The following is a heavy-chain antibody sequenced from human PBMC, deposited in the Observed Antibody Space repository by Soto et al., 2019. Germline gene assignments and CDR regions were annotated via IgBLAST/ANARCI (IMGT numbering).Heavy chain of an antibody. V-gene: IGHV1-2*02. CDR3: ARASDPDCSSTSCFGLRRTGFDP. J-gene: IGHJ5*02. CDR2: INPNSGVT. CDR1: GYTFTGHD. Sequence: ASVKVSCKASGYTFTGHDLHWVRQAPGQGPEWMGWINPNSGVTNYAQKFQGRVTMTRDTSISTAYMELSRLRSDDTAVYYCARASDPDCSSTSCFGLRRTGFDPWGQGTLVTVSS. D-gene: IGHD2-2*01.